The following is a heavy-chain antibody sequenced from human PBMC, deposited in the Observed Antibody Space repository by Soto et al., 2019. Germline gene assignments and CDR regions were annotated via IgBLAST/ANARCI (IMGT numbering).Heavy chain of an antibody. Sequence: PSETLSLTCTVSGGSISSGGYYWSWIRQHPGKGLEWIGYIYYSGSTYYNPSLKSRVTISVDTSKNQFSLKLSSVTAADTAVYYCARDLWKAAAGTLDPWGQGTLVTVS. CDR2: IYYSGST. D-gene: IGHD6-13*01. V-gene: IGHV4-31*03. CDR3: ARDLWKAAAGTLDP. J-gene: IGHJ5*02. CDR1: GGSISSGGYY.